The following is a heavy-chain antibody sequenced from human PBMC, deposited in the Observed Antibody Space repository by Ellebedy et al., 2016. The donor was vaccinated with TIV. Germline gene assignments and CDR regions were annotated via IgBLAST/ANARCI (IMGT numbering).Heavy chain of an antibody. CDR3: ARGPRLDPRYPDY. CDR1: GFSFSDHT. D-gene: IGHD1-1*01. V-gene: IGHV3-21*01. CDR2: ISASSSYI. Sequence: GGSLRLSXAASGFSFSDHTMTWVRQAPGKGLEWVSSISASSSYIYYADSVKGRFTNSRDNAKSSHSLQMNSLRAEDTAVYYCARGPRLDPRYPDYWGQGTLVTVSS. J-gene: IGHJ4*02.